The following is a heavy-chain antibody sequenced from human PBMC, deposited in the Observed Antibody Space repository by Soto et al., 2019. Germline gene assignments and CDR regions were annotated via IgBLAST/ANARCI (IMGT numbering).Heavy chain of an antibody. CDR2: IDPRDSQT. Sequence: GESLKISCTGFGYTFTTFWISWVRQMPGKGLEWMGRIDPRDSQTNYSPSFQGHVTISVDKSISTAYLQWDSLKASDTAMYYCARLFCCTETCDSWFDPWGPGTLVTVSS. D-gene: IGHD2-8*02. V-gene: IGHV5-10-1*01. J-gene: IGHJ5*02. CDR3: ARLFCCTETCDSWFDP. CDR1: GYTFTTFW.